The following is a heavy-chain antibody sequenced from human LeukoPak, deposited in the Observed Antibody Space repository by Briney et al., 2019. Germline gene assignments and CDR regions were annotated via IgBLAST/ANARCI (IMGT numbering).Heavy chain of an antibody. J-gene: IGHJ6*02. CDR1: GFTSSSYA. CDR2: ISGSGGST. D-gene: IGHD3-22*01. V-gene: IGHV3-23*01. CDR3: AKRVRDSSGYYAYSYGMDV. Sequence: GGSLRLSCAASGFTSSSYAMSWVRQAPGKGLEWVSAISGSGGSTYYADSVKGRFTISRDNSKNTLYLQMNSLRAEDTAVYYCAKRVRDSSGYYAYSYGMDVWGQGTTVTVSS.